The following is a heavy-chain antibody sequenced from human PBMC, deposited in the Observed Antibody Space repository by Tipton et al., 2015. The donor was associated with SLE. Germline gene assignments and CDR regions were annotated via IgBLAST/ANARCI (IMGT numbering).Heavy chain of an antibody. V-gene: IGHV3-7*01. Sequence: SLRLSCAASGFTFSSYWMSWVRQAPGKGLEWVGNIKQDGSEKYYVDSVKGRFTISRDNAKNSLYLQMNSLRAEDTAVYYCARTVPNYYDSSGDYWGQGTLVTVSS. J-gene: IGHJ4*02. CDR1: GFTFSSYW. CDR2: IKQDGSEK. CDR3: ARTVPNYYDSSGDY. D-gene: IGHD3-22*01.